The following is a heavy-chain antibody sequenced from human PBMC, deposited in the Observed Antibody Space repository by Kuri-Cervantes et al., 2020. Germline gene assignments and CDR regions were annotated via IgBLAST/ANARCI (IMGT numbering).Heavy chain of an antibody. V-gene: IGHV4-61*01. CDR3: ARISSSWYLYYGMDV. J-gene: IGHJ6*02. Sequence: SCTVSGGSISSSSYYWSWIRQPPGKGLEWIGYIYYSGSTNYNPSLKSRVTISVDTSKNQFSLKLSSVTAADTAVYYCARISSSWYLYYGMDVWGQGTTVTVSS. CDR1: GGSISSSSYY. D-gene: IGHD6-13*01. CDR2: IYYSGST.